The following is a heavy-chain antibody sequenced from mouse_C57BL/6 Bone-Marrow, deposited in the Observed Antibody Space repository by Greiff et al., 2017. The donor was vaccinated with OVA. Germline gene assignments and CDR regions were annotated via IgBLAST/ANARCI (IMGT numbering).Heavy chain of an antibody. D-gene: IGHD2-1*01. CDR3: TSYGNFDY. V-gene: IGHV14-4*01. J-gene: IGHJ2*01. Sequence: VQLKQSGAELVRPGASVKLSCTASGFNIKDDYMHWVKQRPEQGLEWIGWIDPENGDTEYASKFQGKATITADPSSNTAYLQRSSLTSEDTAVYYCTSYGNFDYWGQGTTLTVAS. CDR2: IDPENGDT. CDR1: GFNIKDDY.